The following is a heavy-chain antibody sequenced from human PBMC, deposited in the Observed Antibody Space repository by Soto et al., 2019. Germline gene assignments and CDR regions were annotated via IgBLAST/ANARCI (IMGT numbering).Heavy chain of an antibody. Sequence: QDHLVESGGGVVQPGTSLRLSCAASGFTFNTYGMHWVRQAPGKGLEWVAVISYDGSDKFYADSVKARFTISRDNSKNTLYLQMSSMRAEDTAIYYCAKSPNFYCSSTNCYKYYFDYWGQGTLVTVSS. CDR3: AKSPNFYCSSTNCYKYYFDY. V-gene: IGHV3-30*18. CDR2: ISYDGSDK. J-gene: IGHJ4*02. D-gene: IGHD2-2*02. CDR1: GFTFNTYG.